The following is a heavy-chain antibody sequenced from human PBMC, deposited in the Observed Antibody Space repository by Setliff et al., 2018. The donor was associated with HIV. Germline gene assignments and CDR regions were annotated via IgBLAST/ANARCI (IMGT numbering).Heavy chain of an antibody. Sequence: PSETLSLTCAVSGYSISSGRYYWTWIRQPAGKGLEWIGHVFHTGSTNYNSSLKSRLTISTDTSKNQFSLKLTSVTAADTAVYYCAREGRYSSACFFDYWGQGTLVTVSS. CDR2: VFHTGST. V-gene: IGHV4-61*10. CDR3: AREGRYSSACFFDY. J-gene: IGHJ4*02. D-gene: IGHD6-19*01. CDR1: GYSISSGRYY.